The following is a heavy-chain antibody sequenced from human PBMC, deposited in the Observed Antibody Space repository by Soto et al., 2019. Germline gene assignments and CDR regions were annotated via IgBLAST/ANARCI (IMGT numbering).Heavy chain of an antibody. CDR3: VRGNDGYGVFDS. V-gene: IGHV3-74*01. CDR2: INMAGTAI. CDR1: GFALSSYW. J-gene: IGHJ4*02. Sequence: GSLRLSCAASGFALSSYWMHWVRQAPGNGLLWVSRINMAGTAINYADSVKGRFSNSRDNAKNTLYLERNSLRDDDTAMYYCVRGNDGYGVFDSWGQGALVNVSS. D-gene: IGHD5-18*01.